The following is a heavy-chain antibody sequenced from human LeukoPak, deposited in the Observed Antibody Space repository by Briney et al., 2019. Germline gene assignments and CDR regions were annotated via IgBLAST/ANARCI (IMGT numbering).Heavy chain of an antibody. V-gene: IGHV3-48*04. D-gene: IGHD2-2*02. CDR2: ISSSGSTI. CDR1: GFTFSSYS. CDR3: ARDLAVVVPAAILDYYYYGMDV. J-gene: IGHJ6*02. Sequence: GGSLRLSCAASGFTFSSYSMNWVRQAPGKGLEWVSYISSSGSTIYYADSVKGRFTISRDNAKNSLYLQMNSLRAEDTAVYYCARDLAVVVPAAILDYYYYGMDVWGQGTTVTVSS.